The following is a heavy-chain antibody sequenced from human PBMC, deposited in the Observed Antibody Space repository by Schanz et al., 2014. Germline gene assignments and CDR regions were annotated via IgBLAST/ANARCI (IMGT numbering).Heavy chain of an antibody. CDR2: ISGSSSTK. Sequence: EVQLVESGGGLAQPGGSLRLSCAASGITFSGYSMNWVRQAPGKGLEWVSYISGSSSTKYYADSVKGRFTISRDNSKNTLYLQMNSLRAEDAAVYYCARVDSGYDYHLYYYYYYMDVWATGIPVIVSS. CDR3: ARVDSGYDYHLYYYYYYMDV. D-gene: IGHD5-12*01. CDR1: GITFSGYS. J-gene: IGHJ6*03. V-gene: IGHV3-48*01.